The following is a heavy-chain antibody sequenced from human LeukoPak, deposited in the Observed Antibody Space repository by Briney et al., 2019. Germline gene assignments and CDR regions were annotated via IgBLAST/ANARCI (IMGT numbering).Heavy chain of an antibody. Sequence: SETLSLTCSVSGDSITIGDYRRSWIRQSPGKGLEWIGYIYYTGSTYYNPSLKSRVAISVDTSKNQFSLILSSVTAADTAVYYCARNADGSGNLLPFYFDYWGPGTLVTVSS. CDR2: IYYTGST. J-gene: IGHJ4*02. CDR3: ARNADGSGNLLPFYFDY. D-gene: IGHD3-10*01. V-gene: IGHV4-30-4*01. CDR1: GDSITIGDYR.